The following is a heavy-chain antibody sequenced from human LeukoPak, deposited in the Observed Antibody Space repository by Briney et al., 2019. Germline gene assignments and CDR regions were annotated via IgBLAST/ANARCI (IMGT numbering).Heavy chain of an antibody. CDR3: ARVVPAIGYYYYYYMDV. CDR2: IYHSGST. CDR1: GYSISSGYY. J-gene: IGHJ6*03. V-gene: IGHV4-38-2*01. D-gene: IGHD2-2*01. Sequence: PSETLSLTCAVSGYSISSGYYWGWIRQPPGKGLEWIGSIYHSGSTYYNPSLKSRVTISVDTSKNQFSLKLSSVTAADTPVCYCARVVPAIGYYYYYYMDVWGKGTTVTVSS.